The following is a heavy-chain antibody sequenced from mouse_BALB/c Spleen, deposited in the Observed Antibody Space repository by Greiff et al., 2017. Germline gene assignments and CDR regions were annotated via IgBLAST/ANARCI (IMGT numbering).Heavy chain of an antibody. CDR1: GFTFSNYW. J-gene: IGHJ2*01. CDR3: TRQLGLGGYFDY. Sequence: EVKLMESGGGLVQPGGSMKLSCVASGFTFSNYWMNWVRQSPEKGLEWVAEIRLKSNNYATHYAESVKGRFTISRDDSKSSVYLQMNNLRAEDTGIYYCTRQLGLGGYFDYWGQGTTLTVSS. V-gene: IGHV6-6*02. D-gene: IGHD3-1*01. CDR2: IRLKSNNYAT.